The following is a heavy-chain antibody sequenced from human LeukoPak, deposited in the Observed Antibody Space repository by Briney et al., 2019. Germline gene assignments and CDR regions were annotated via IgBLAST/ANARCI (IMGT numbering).Heavy chain of an antibody. CDR3: ATNAERVTIFGVVPGAFDI. V-gene: IGHV3-48*01. Sequence: PGGSLRLSCAASGFTFSSYSMNWVRQAPGKGLEWVSYISSSSSTIYYADSVKGRFTISRDNAKNSLYLQMNSLRAEDTAVYYCATNAERVTIFGVVPGAFDIWGQGTMVTVSS. CDR1: GFTFSSYS. D-gene: IGHD3-3*01. J-gene: IGHJ3*02. CDR2: ISSSSSTI.